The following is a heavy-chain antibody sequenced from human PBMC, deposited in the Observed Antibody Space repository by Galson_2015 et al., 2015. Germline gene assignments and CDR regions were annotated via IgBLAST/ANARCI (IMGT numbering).Heavy chain of an antibody. CDR1: GGSISSGGYY. Sequence: TLSLTCTVSGGSISSGGYYWSWIRQHPGKGLEWVGSIFFSGITYYNPSLKSLVTISIDTSKNQFSLKLSSMTAADTAVFYCARVVAGDDSFDIWGQGTKVTVSS. D-gene: IGHD6-19*01. CDR3: ARVVAGDDSFDI. CDR2: IFFSGIT. V-gene: IGHV4-31*01. J-gene: IGHJ3*02.